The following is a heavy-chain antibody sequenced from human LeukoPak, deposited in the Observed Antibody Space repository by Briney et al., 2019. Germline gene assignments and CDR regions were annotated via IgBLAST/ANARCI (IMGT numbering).Heavy chain of an antibody. CDR3: ARQEGSSSSFDY. CDR1: GGSISSYY. CDR2: IYYSGST. D-gene: IGHD6-6*01. J-gene: IGHJ4*02. Sequence: SETLSLTCTVSGGSISSYYWSWIRQPPGKGLEWIGYIYYSGSTNYNPSLKSRVTISVDTSRNQFSLKLSSVTAADTAVYYCARQEGSSSSFDYWGQGTLVTVSS. V-gene: IGHV4-59*08.